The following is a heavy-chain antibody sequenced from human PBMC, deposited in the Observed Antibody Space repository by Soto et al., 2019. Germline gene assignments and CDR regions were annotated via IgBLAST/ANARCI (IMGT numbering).Heavy chain of an antibody. CDR2: IDPGDSDT. CDR1: GYTFTSYW. D-gene: IGHD2-2*01. Sequence: GESLKISCFGSGYTFTSYWIGWVRQVPGKGLEWMGIIDPGDSDTRYSPSFQGQVTISADKSISTAYLQWSSLKASDTAMYYCAAGIVVVPAAWAYYYGMDVWGQGTTGTVSS. V-gene: IGHV5-51*01. J-gene: IGHJ6*02. CDR3: AAGIVVVPAAWAYYYGMDV.